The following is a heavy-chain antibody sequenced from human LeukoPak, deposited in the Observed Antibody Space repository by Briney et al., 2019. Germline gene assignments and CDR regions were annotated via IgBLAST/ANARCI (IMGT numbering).Heavy chain of an antibody. J-gene: IGHJ4*02. V-gene: IGHV3-23*01. Sequence: GGSLRLSCAASGFTFSSYAMSWVRQAPGKGLEWVSAISGSGGSTYYADSVKGRFTISRDNSKNTLYLQMNSLRAEDTALYYCAKDQVATTRKAVDYWGQGTLVTVSS. D-gene: IGHD5-12*01. CDR2: ISGSGGST. CDR1: GFTFSSYA. CDR3: AKDQVATTRKAVDY.